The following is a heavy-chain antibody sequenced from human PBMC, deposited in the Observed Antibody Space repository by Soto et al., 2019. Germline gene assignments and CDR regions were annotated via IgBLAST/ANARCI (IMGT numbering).Heavy chain of an antibody. V-gene: IGHV3-33*01. CDR1: GFTFSNYG. CDR3: ASDLVGASDSYGLDV. J-gene: IGHJ6*02. Sequence: PGGSLRLSCAASGFTFSNYGMHWVRHAPGKGLEWVAIIWHDGNNKYYADSVRGRFIISRDNSKNRLYLQMNSLRAEDTAVYYCASDLVGASDSYGLDVWGQGTPVTVS. CDR2: IWHDGNNK. D-gene: IGHD1-26*01.